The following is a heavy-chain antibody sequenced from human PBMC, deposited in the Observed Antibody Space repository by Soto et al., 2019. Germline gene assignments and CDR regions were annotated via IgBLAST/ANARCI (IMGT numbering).Heavy chain of an antibody. Sequence: SETLSPTCTVSGGSVSSGSYYWSWIRQPPGKGLEWIGYIYYSGSTNYNPSLKSRVTISVDTSKNQFSLKLSSVTAADTAVYYCAREGVYYDFWSGYYPPYYGMDVWGQGTTVTVSS. CDR1: GGSVSSGSYY. D-gene: IGHD3-3*01. V-gene: IGHV4-61*01. J-gene: IGHJ6*02. CDR2: IYYSGST. CDR3: AREGVYYDFWSGYYPPYYGMDV.